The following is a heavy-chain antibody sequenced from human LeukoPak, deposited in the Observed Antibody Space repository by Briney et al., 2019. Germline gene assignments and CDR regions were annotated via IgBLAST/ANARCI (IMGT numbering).Heavy chain of an antibody. D-gene: IGHD6-13*01. CDR1: GGSFSVYY. V-gene: IGHV4-34*01. Sequence: SETLSLTCAVYGGSFSVYYWSWIRQPQGKGLEWIGEINHSGSTNYNPSLKSRVTISVDTSKNQFSLKLSSVTAADTAVYYCARAVVRAAAGTFADYWGQGTLVTVSS. J-gene: IGHJ4*02. CDR3: ARAVVRAAAGTFADY. CDR2: INHSGST.